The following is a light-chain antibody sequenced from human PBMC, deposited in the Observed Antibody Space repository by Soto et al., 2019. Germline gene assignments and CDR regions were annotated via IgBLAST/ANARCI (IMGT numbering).Light chain of an antibody. CDR2: EVS. Sequence: QSVLTQPPSASGSPGQSVTISCTGTSSDVGGYNYVSWYQQHPGKATKLMIYEVSKRPSGVPDRFSGSKSGNTASLTFSGLQAEDEADYYCSSYAGSTPYVFGTGTKVTVL. V-gene: IGLV2-8*01. J-gene: IGLJ1*01. CDR3: SSYAGSTPYV. CDR1: SSDVGGYNY.